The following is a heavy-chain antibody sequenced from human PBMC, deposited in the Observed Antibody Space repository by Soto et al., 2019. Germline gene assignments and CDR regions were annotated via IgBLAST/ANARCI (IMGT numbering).Heavy chain of an antibody. J-gene: IGHJ6*02. CDR3: AGGQLYSNHYDVLDV. CDR1: GGTFTRFA. D-gene: IGHD3-10*02. Sequence: QVQLVQSGAEVKKPGSSVTVSCKASGGTFTRFAISWVRQAPGQGLEWMGEIFPFSGTALSAQNFQGRVTITADKSSSSASMELSNLRSEDSAVYYWAGGQLYSNHYDVLDVWGQGNKVTVSS. V-gene: IGHV1-69*06. CDR2: IFPFSGTA.